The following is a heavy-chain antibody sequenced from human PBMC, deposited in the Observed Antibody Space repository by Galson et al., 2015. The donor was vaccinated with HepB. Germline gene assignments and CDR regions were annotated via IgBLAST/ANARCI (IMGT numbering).Heavy chain of an antibody. CDR3: TRLQSYAFDH. J-gene: IGHJ3*01. Sequence: SLRLSCAASGSRFDSHFMDWVRQTPVKGLEWVADINQGGRANFYLDSVKGRFTISRDNAKNSVYLQMSSLTAEDTAVYYCTRLQSYAFDHWGQGTMVTVSS. CDR2: INQGGRAN. D-gene: IGHD6-19*01. CDR1: GSRFDSHF. V-gene: IGHV3-7*03.